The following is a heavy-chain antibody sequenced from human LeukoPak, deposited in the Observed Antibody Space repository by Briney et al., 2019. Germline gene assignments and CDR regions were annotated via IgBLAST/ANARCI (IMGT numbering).Heavy chain of an antibody. Sequence: GGSLRLSCAASGFTFSSYSMNWVRQAPGKGLEWVSSISSSSYIYYADSVKGRFTISRDNAKNSLYLQMNSLRAEDTAVYYCARELYRGDMDVWGKGTTVTVSS. CDR1: GFTFSSYS. CDR3: ARELYRGDMDV. D-gene: IGHD2-15*01. J-gene: IGHJ6*03. V-gene: IGHV3-21*01. CDR2: ISSSSYI.